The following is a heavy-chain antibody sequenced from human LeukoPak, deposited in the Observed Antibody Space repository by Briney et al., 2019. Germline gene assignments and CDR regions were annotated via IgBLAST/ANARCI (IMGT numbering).Heavy chain of an antibody. Sequence: PGGSPRLSCAASGFTFSYNWMHWVRQAPGKGLVWVSRISSDGRTTHYADSVKGRFTISRDSAKNTLFLQMNDLRAEDTAVYYCLGYYSGSPNWGQGTLVTVSS. CDR1: GFTFSYNW. V-gene: IGHV3-74*01. CDR3: LGYYSGSPN. J-gene: IGHJ4*02. CDR2: ISSDGRTT. D-gene: IGHD3-10*01.